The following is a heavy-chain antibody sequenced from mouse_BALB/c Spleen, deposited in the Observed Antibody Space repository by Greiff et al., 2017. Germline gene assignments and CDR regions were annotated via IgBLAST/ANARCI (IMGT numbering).Heavy chain of an antibody. CDR1: GFSLTSYG. V-gene: IGHV2-9*02. J-gene: IGHJ4*01. CDR3: AREKKRDYYAMDY. Sequence: VKLQESGPGLVAPSQSLSITCTVSGFSLTSYGVHWVRQPPGKGLEWLGVIWAGGSTNYNSALMSRLSISKDNSKSQVFLKMNSLQTDDTAMYYCAREKKRDYYAMDYWGQGTSVTVSS. CDR2: IWAGGST.